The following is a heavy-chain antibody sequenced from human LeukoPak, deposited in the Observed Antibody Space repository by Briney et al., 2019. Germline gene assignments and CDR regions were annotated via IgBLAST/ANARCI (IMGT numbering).Heavy chain of an antibody. CDR1: GGSISSGSYY. V-gene: IGHV4-61*02. Sequence: SETLSLTCTVSGGSISSGSYYWSWIRQPPGKGLEWIGRIYTSGSTNYNPSLKSRVTISVDTSKNQFSLKLSSVTAADTAVYYCARDVREKGYCSGGSCYQWGQGTLVSVSS. CDR3: ARDVREKGYCSGGSCYQ. CDR2: IYTSGST. J-gene: IGHJ4*02. D-gene: IGHD2-15*01.